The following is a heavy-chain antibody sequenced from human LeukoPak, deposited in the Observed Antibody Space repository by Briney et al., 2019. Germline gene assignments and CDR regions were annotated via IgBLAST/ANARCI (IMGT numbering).Heavy chain of an antibody. CDR2: IYYSGST. CDR1: GGSISSGGYY. J-gene: IGHJ3*02. CDR3: ARGRGQLSQMVAGAFDI. V-gene: IGHV4-31*03. Sequence: SQTLSLTCTVSGGSISSGGYYWSWIRQHPGKGLEWIGYIYYSGSTYYNPSLKSRATISVDTSKNQFSLKLSSVTAADTAVYYCARGRGQLSQMVAGAFDIWGQGTMVTVSS. D-gene: IGHD2-15*01.